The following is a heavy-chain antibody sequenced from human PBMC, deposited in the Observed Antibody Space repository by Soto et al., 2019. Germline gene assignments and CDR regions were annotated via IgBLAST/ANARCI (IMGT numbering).Heavy chain of an antibody. J-gene: IGHJ5*02. V-gene: IGHV1-3*01. D-gene: IGHD1-1*01. CDR1: GYTFTSYA. CDR2: INAGNGNT. CDR3: ARHNSQWPNWFDP. Sequence: ASVKVSCKASGYTFTSYAMHWVRQAPGQRLEWMGWINAGNGNTKYSQRFQGRVTITTDTSANTAYMELSSLRSEDTAVYYCARHNSQWPNWFDPWGQGTPVTVSS.